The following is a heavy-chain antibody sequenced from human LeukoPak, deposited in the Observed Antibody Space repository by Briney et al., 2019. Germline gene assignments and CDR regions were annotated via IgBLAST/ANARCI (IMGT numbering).Heavy chain of an antibody. V-gene: IGHV4-34*01. CDR3: ALTVSGGHFDY. Sequence: SETLSLTCTVSGDSISGYYWSWIRQPPGKGLEWIGEINHSGSTNYNPSLKSRVTISVDTSKNQFSLKLSSVTAADTAVYYCALTVSGGHFDYWGQGTLVTVSS. CDR1: GDSISGYY. CDR2: INHSGST. D-gene: IGHD4-11*01. J-gene: IGHJ4*02.